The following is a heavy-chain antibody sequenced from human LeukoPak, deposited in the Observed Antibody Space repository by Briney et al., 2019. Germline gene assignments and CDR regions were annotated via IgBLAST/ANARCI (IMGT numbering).Heavy chain of an antibody. Sequence: SETLSLTCTVSGGSISSGSYYWSWIRQPAGKGLEWIGRIYTSGSTNYNPSLKSRVTISVDTSKNQFSLKLSSVTAADTAVYYCARERITMIAYDAFDIWGQGTMVTVSS. CDR3: ARERITMIAYDAFDI. CDR1: GGSISSGSYY. CDR2: IYTSGST. D-gene: IGHD3-22*01. J-gene: IGHJ3*02. V-gene: IGHV4-61*02.